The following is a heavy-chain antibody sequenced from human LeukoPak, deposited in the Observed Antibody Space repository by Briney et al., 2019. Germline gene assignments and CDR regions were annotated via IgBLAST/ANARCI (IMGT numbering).Heavy chain of an antibody. D-gene: IGHD6-19*01. CDR1: VFTFSSYA. Sequence: GGSLRLSCAASVFTFSSYAMHWVGQAPGKGLEGVAGISYDGSNKYYADSVKGRFTISRDNSKNTLYLQMNSLRAEDTAVYYCARDPTAGSGWFGRGYFDYWGQGTLVTVSS. J-gene: IGHJ4*02. V-gene: IGHV3-30*04. CDR2: ISYDGSNK. CDR3: ARDPTAGSGWFGRGYFDY.